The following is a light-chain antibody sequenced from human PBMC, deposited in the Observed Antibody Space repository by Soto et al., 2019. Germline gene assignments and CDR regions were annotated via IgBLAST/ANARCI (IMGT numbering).Light chain of an antibody. CDR3: QLYGRSPTWT. CDR1: QSVSSSY. CDR2: GAS. J-gene: IGKJ1*01. Sequence: EIWLTQSRGPLSWSPGERATLSGRASQSVSSSYLALYQQKPGQAPRLLIYGASSRATGIPDRFSGSGSGKDLTLTISRMEPEDFAVYYCQLYGRSPTWTVGQGPMV. V-gene: IGKV3-20*01.